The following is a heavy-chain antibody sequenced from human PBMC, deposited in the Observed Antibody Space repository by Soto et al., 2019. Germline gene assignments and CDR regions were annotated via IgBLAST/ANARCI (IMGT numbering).Heavy chain of an antibody. V-gene: IGHV2-5*02. Sequence: QITLKESGPPLVKPTQTLTLTCTFSGFSLSTSGVGVGWIRQPPGKALEWLALIYWDDDKRYSPSLKSRLTITKDTSKNQVVLTMTNMDPVDTATYYCARAKAAATFYYYYGMDVWGQGTTVTVSS. J-gene: IGHJ6*02. D-gene: IGHD6-13*01. CDR1: GFSLSTSGVG. CDR3: ARAKAAATFYYYYGMDV. CDR2: IYWDDDK.